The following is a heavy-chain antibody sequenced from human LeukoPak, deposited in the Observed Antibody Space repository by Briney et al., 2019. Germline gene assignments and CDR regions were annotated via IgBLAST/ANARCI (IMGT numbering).Heavy chain of an antibody. CDR1: GFTFSSYG. V-gene: IGHV3-30*18. D-gene: IGHD5-18*01. J-gene: IGHJ3*02. CDR3: AKDPGMAVYSYGYDAFDI. Sequence: PGGSLRLSCAASGFTFSSYGMHWVRQAPGKGLEWVAVISYNGHNKYSADSVKGRFTISRDNSKNTLYLQMNSLRAEDTAIYYCAKDPGMAVYSYGYDAFDIWGQGTMVTVPS. CDR2: ISYNGHNK.